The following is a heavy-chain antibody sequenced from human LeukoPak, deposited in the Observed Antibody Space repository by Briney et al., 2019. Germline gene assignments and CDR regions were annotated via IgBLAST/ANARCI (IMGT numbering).Heavy chain of an antibody. V-gene: IGHV3-73*01. CDR1: GFTFSGSA. CDR2: IRSKANSYAT. J-gene: IGHJ4*02. Sequence: GGSLRLSCAASGFTFSGSAMHWVRQASGKGLEWVGRIRSKANSYATAYAASVKGRFTISRDDSKDTAYLQMNSLKTEDTAVYYCTTPGYGSGGDYWGQGTLVTVSS. D-gene: IGHD3-10*01. CDR3: TTPGYGSGGDY.